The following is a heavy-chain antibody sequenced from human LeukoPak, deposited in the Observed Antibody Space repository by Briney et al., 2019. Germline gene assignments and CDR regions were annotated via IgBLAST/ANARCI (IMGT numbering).Heavy chain of an antibody. Sequence: PGGSLRLSCAASGFTFTNYAMSWVRQAPGKGLEWVAVISYDGSNKYYADSVKGRFTISRDNSKNTLYLQMNSLRAEDTAVYYCARVSTLIAAAGQLNAFDIWGQGTMVTVSS. J-gene: IGHJ3*02. CDR1: GFTFTNYA. CDR3: ARVSTLIAAAGQLNAFDI. CDR2: ISYDGSNK. D-gene: IGHD6-13*01. V-gene: IGHV3-30*03.